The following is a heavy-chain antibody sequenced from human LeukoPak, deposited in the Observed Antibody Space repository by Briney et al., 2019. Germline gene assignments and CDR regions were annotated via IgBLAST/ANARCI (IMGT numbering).Heavy chain of an antibody. CDR3: ARVFYGSGSYPFDDY. CDR2: IKQDESDK. CDR1: GFTFTSYW. J-gene: IGHJ4*02. D-gene: IGHD3-10*01. V-gene: IGHV3-7*01. Sequence: GGSLRLSCAASGFTFTSYWMSWVRQAPGKGLEWVASIKQDESDKHYVDSVKGRFTISRHNAKNSLYLQMNSLRAEDTAVYYCARVFYGSGSYPFDDYWGQGTLVTVSS.